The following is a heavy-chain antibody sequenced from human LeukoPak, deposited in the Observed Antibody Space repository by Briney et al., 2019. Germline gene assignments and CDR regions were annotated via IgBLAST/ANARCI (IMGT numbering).Heavy chain of an antibody. CDR2: ISAYNGNT. CDR1: GYTFTSYG. V-gene: IGHV1-18*01. D-gene: IGHD3-10*01. Sequence: ASVKVSCKASGYTFTSYGISWVRQAPGQGLEWMGWISAYNGNTNYAQKLQGRVTMTTDTSTSTAYMELRSLRSDDTAVYYCARETMVRGVIINPPNYYYGMDVWGQGTTVTVSS. CDR3: ARETMVRGVIINPPNYYYGMDV. J-gene: IGHJ6*02.